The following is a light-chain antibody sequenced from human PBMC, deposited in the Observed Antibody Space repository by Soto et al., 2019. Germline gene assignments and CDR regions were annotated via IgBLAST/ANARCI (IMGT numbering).Light chain of an antibody. CDR2: DVS. V-gene: IGLV2-14*03. CDR3: SSYGASSTL. CDR1: TSDIGGYNY. J-gene: IGLJ2*01. Sequence: QSALTQPASVSGSPGQSITISCTGSTSDIGGYNYVSWYQQHPGKAPKLLIYDVSYRPSGISDRFSGSKSANTASLTISGLQPEDEADYYCSSYGASSTLFGGGTKLTVL.